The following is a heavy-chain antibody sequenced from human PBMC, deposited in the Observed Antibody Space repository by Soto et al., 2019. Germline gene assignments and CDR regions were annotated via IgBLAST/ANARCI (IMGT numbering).Heavy chain of an antibody. J-gene: IGHJ6*02. CDR2: INPNSGGT. CDR3: ARDPGYSKGTGMDV. Sequence: ASVKVSCKASGYTFTGYYMHWVRQVPGQGLEWMGWINPNSGGTNYAQKFQGWVTMTRDTSISTAYMELSRLRSDDTAVYYCARDPGYSKGTGMDVWGQGTTVTGSS. CDR1: GYTFTGYY. V-gene: IGHV1-2*04. D-gene: IGHD4-4*01.